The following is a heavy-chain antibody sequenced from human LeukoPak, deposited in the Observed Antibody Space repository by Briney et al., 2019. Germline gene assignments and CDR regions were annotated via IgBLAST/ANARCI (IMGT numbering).Heavy chain of an antibody. V-gene: IGHV4-34*01. CDR3: ARVAGGRDY. Sequence: SETLSLTCAVYGGSFSGYYWSWIRQPPGKGLEWIGEINHSGSTNYNPSLKSRVTISVDTSKNQFSLKLSSVTAADTAVYYCARVAGGRDYWGQGTLVTVSS. CDR2: INHSGST. CDR1: GGSFSGYY. D-gene: IGHD2-15*01. J-gene: IGHJ4*02.